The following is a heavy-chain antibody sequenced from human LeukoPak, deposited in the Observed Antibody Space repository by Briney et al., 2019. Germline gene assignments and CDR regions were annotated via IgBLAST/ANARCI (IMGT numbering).Heavy chain of an antibody. CDR3: ARGALWANYFDY. CDR1: GFTFSDYY. V-gene: IGHV3-11*01. J-gene: IGHJ4*02. CDR2: ISTRDNTI. Sequence: GGSLRLSCTASGFTFSDYYMSWIRQTPGKGLEWLSYISTRDNTIQYANSVKGRFTISRDNANNSVFLQMNNLRAEDSAIYYCARGALWANYFDYWGQGSLVTVSS. D-gene: IGHD1-26*01.